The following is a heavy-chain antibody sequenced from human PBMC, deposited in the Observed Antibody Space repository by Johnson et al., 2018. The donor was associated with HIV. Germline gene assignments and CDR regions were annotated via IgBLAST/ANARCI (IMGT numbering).Heavy chain of an antibody. J-gene: IGHJ3*02. CDR3: ARDSPWELTAFDI. D-gene: IGHD1-26*01. CDR1: GFTFSSYG. Sequence: QVQLVESGGGVVQPGRSLRLSCAASGFTFSSYGMHWVRQDPGKGLEWVAAIWYDGSNNYYADSVSGRFTISRDNAKISLYLQMNSLRAEDTAVYYCARDSPWELTAFDIWGQGTMVTVSS. CDR2: IWYDGSNN. V-gene: IGHV3-33*01.